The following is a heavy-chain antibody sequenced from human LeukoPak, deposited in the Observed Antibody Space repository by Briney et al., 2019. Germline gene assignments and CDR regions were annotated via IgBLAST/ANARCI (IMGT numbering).Heavy chain of an antibody. CDR1: EFTFSNFW. D-gene: IGHD2-21*01. V-gene: IGHV3-7*01. CDR3: VRDSDYQRNSGGRYAHYDALDI. J-gene: IGHJ3*02. Sequence: GGSLRLSCAASEFTFSNFWMSWVRQAPGKGLEWVANIKADGSVKHYVDSMEGRFSISRDNARSSLYLQMNSLRAEDTAVYYCVRDSDYQRNSGGRYAHYDALDIWGHGTMVTVSS. CDR2: IKADGSVK.